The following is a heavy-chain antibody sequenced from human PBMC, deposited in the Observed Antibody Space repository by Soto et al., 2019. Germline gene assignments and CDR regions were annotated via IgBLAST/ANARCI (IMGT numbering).Heavy chain of an antibody. CDR1: GFSLTTLGVG. V-gene: IGHV2-5*02. Sequence: QITLKESGPTLVKPTQALTLTCSFSGFSLTTLGVGVGWVRQPPGKALEWLAHIYWDDDRQYSPSLKSRLTSTKDTSKNQVVLRMTNMDPVDTGTYYCAHTQLTTAANAFDVWGQGTIVTVSS. CDR3: AHTQLTTAANAFDV. J-gene: IGHJ3*01. CDR2: IYWDDDR. D-gene: IGHD1-1*01.